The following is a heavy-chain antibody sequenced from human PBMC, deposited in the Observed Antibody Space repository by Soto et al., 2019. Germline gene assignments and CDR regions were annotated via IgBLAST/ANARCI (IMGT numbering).Heavy chain of an antibody. CDR3: ARNPRSGIAAAGHDAFDI. J-gene: IGHJ3*02. D-gene: IGHD6-13*01. CDR1: GYTFTSYG. CDR2: ISAYNGNT. Sequence: ASVKVSCKASGYTFTSYGISWVLQAPGQGLEWMGWISAYNGNTNYAQKLQGRVTMTTDTSTSTAYMELRSLRSDDTAVYYCARNPRSGIAAAGHDAFDIWGQGTMVTVSS. V-gene: IGHV1-18*01.